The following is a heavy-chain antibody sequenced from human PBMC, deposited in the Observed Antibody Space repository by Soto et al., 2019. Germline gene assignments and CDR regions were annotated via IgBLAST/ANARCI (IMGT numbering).Heavy chain of an antibody. V-gene: IGHV4-34*01. CDR3: ARSGGYMTRGYSGYDRLLSASYGMDV. CDR2: INHSGST. D-gene: IGHD5-12*01. J-gene: IGHJ6*02. Sequence: PSETLSLTCAVYGGSFSGYYLSWIRQPPEKELEWIGEINHSGSTNYNPSLKSRVTISVDTSKNQFSLKLSSVTAADTAVYYCARSGGYMTRGYSGYDRLLSASYGMDVWGQGTTVTVSS. CDR1: GGSFSGYY.